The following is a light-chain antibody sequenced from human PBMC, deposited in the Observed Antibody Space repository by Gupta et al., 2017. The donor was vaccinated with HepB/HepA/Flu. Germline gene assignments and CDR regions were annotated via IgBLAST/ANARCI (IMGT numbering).Light chain of an antibody. J-gene: IGKJ3*01. Sequence: IVLTQSPATLSLSPGERATLSCRASQSVGNLLAWYQQKPGQSPRLLIYDASKRANGIPARFSGSGSGTDFTLTISSLEPEDFAVYYCLQRTNRPPGFTFGPGTTLDIK. V-gene: IGKV3-11*01. CDR2: DAS. CDR1: QSVGNL. CDR3: LQRTNRPPGFT.